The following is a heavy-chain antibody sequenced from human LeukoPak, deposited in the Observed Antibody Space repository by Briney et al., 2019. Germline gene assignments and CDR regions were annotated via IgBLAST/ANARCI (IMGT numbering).Heavy chain of an antibody. V-gene: IGHV3-21*01. Sequence: GGSLRLSCAASGFTFSSYSMNWVRQAPGKGLEWVSSISSSSSYIYYADSVKGRFTISRDNAKNSLYLQMNSLRAEDTAVYYCAREGSIDWNFKFWGQGTLVTVSS. CDR2: ISSSSSYI. J-gene: IGHJ4*02. D-gene: IGHD1-7*01. CDR1: GFTFSSYS. CDR3: AREGSIDWNFKF.